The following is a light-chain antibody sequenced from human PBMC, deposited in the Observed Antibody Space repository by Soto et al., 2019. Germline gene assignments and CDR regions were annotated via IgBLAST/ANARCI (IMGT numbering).Light chain of an antibody. J-gene: IGLJ1*01. V-gene: IGLV1-47*01. Sequence: QSVLTQPPSASGTPGQRVTISCSGSSSNIGSNYVYWYQQLPGTAPKALIYRSDERPSGVPDRFSGSRSGTSASLAISGLRSEDEADYYCAAWDDSLSGLVFGTGTKVTVL. CDR1: SSNIGSNY. CDR3: AAWDDSLSGLV. CDR2: RSD.